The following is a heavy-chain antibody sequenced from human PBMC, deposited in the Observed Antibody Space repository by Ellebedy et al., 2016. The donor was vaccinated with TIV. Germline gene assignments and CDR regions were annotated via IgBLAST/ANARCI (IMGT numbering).Heavy chain of an antibody. Sequence: GESLKISCVASGLTFSIYAMNWVRQAPGKGLEWVAMIWFDGSNQYYADSVKGRSTISRDNSQNTVDLHMSSLRSEDTAVYYCARDKANRYLDHWGQGTLVTVSS. CDR1: GLTFSIYA. CDR2: IWFDGSNQ. J-gene: IGHJ4*02. CDR3: ARDKANRYLDH. D-gene: IGHD1-14*01. V-gene: IGHV3-33*08.